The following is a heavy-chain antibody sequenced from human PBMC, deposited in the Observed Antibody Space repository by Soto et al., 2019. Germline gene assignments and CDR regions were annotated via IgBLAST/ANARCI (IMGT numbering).Heavy chain of an antibody. V-gene: IGHV3-48*01. CDR1: GFTFSSYS. J-gene: IGHJ4*02. CDR2: ISSSSSTI. D-gene: IGHD3-22*01. CDR3: VGSPIYYDSSGYRPDFDY. Sequence: GGSLRLSCAASGFTFSSYSMNWVRQAPGKGLEWVSYISSSSSTIYYADPVKGRFTISRDNAKNSLYLQMNSLRSEDTAVYYCVGSPIYYDSSGYRPDFDYWGQGTLVTVSS.